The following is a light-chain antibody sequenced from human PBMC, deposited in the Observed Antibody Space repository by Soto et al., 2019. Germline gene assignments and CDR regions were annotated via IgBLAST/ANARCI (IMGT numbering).Light chain of an antibody. CDR1: QSIDNW. Sequence: DIQMTQSPSPLSASIGDRVTITCRASQSIDNWLAWYQQKPGKAPQLLIYDASRVKTGVPSRFTASGSGTEFTLTISSLQPDDFATYHCQQYNSYSTFGQGTKVDIK. CDR2: DAS. V-gene: IGKV1-5*01. J-gene: IGKJ1*01. CDR3: QQYNSYST.